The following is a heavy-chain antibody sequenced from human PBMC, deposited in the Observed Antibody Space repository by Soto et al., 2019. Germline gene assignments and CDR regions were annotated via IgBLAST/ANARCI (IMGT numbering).Heavy chain of an antibody. V-gene: IGHV1-18*01. CDR1: GYSFSSYG. CDR3: ARDRLRCYDSSGFYS. CDR2: INTYNGNR. Sequence: QVQLVQSGAELRKPGASVKVSCKASGYSFSSYGINWVRQAPGQGLEWMGWINTYNGNRNYAQKFEDRVTMTTATSTNTVYMELRSLKSDDTAIYYCARDRLRCYDSSGFYSWGQGTLVTVSS. J-gene: IGHJ4*02. D-gene: IGHD3-22*01.